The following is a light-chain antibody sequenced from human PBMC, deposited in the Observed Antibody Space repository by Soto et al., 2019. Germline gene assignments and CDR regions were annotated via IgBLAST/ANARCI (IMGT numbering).Light chain of an antibody. CDR3: QQYNDWRYT. CDR1: QSLSSS. J-gene: IGKJ2*01. Sequence: EIVMTQSPATLSVSPGERATLSCRASQSLSSSLAWYQLKPGQAPRLLIYGASTRATGIPARFSGSGSGTEFTITINSLQSEDFAVYYCQQYNDWRYTFGQGTKLEVK. V-gene: IGKV3-15*01. CDR2: GAS.